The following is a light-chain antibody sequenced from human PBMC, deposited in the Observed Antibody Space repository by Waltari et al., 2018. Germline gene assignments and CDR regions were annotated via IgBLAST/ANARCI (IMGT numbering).Light chain of an antibody. CDR1: QGRSNS. V-gene: IGKV1-9*01. CDR3: QQLNSYQWT. CDR2: AAS. Sequence: IQLTQSPSSLSASVGDRVTITCRASQGRSNSVAWDQQKPGKAPKLLIYAASTLQSGVPSRFSGSGSGTDFPLTISSLQPEDFATYSCQQLNSYQWTFGQGTKVEIK. J-gene: IGKJ1*01.